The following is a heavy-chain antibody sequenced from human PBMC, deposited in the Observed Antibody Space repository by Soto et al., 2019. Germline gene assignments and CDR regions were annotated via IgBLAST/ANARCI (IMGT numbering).Heavy chain of an antibody. Sequence: GESLKISCKGSGYSFTNYWMSWVRQMPGKGLEWMGRIDASDCYTNYSPSVQGHVTISTDKSISTAYLQWSSLRAADTAMYYCATLESDYRSAYFFPTPDDWGQGTTVTVSS. CDR2: IDASDCYT. V-gene: IGHV5-10-1*01. D-gene: IGHD6-19*01. J-gene: IGHJ4*02. CDR1: GYSFTNYW. CDR3: ATLESDYRSAYFFPTPDD.